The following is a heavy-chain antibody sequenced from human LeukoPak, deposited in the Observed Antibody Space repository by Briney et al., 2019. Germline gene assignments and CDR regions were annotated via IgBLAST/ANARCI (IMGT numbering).Heavy chain of an antibody. CDR1: GYTFTGYY. CDR2: INPNSGGT. CDR3: ARGVVWFGELWERLDY. Sequence: GASVKVSCKASGYTFTGYYMHWVRQAPGQGLEWMGWINPNSGGTNYAQKLQGRVTMTTDTSTSTAYMELRSLRSDDTAVYYCARGVVWFGELWERLDYWGQGTLVTVSS. D-gene: IGHD3-10*01. J-gene: IGHJ4*02. V-gene: IGHV1-2*02.